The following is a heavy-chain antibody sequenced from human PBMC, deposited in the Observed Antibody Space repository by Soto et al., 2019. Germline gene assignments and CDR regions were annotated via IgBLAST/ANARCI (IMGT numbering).Heavy chain of an antibody. CDR1: GFTFSSYA. CDR2: ISGSGGST. Sequence: VSMRLSCAVAGFTFSSYAMNWVRQAPGKGLEWVSGISGSGGSTYHADSVKGRLTISRDNSKNTLYLQMSSLRAEDTAVYYCAKGHGYGFDYWGQGTLVTVSS. CDR3: AKGHGYGFDY. V-gene: IGHV3-23*01. J-gene: IGHJ4*02. D-gene: IGHD5-18*01.